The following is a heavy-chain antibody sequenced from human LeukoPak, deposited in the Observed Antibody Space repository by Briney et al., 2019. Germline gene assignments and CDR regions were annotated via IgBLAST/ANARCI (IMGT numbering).Heavy chain of an antibody. CDR3: ARDLAREDAFDI. CDR1: GGSIYSGSYY. J-gene: IGHJ3*02. V-gene: IGHV4-61*02. Sequence: ASQTLSLTXTVSGGSIYSGSYYWSWIRQPAGKGLQWIGRIYTSGSTKYNPSLKSRVTISVDTSKNQFSLKLSSVTAADTAVYYCARDLAREDAFDIWGQGTMVTVSS. CDR2: IYTSGST.